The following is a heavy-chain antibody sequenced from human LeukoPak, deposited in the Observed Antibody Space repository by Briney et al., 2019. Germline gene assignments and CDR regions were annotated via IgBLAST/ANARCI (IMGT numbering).Heavy chain of an antibody. J-gene: IGHJ3*01. V-gene: IGHV3-23*01. D-gene: IGHD4-17*01. CDR1: GFAFSTYA. CDR3: GRDPNGDYLGAFEF. CDR2: INAGGGET. Sequence: PGGSLRVSCAASGFAFSTYAMTWVRQAAEKRLEWVSIINAGGGETYYADSVKGRFTISRDNSKNTLYLQMNSLRVEDTAVYYCGRDPNGDYLGAFEFWGQETLVTVSA.